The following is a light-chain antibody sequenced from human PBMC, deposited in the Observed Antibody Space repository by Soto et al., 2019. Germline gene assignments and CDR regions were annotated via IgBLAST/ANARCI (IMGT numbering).Light chain of an antibody. Sequence: DIQMTHSPSFLSASVGDIVTITCRASQGISSYLAWYQQKPGKAPKLLIYAASTLQSGVPSRFSGSGSGTEFTLTISSLQPDDFATYYRQHYNSYSEAFGQGTKVDIK. J-gene: IGKJ1*01. CDR3: QHYNSYSEA. CDR1: QGISSY. V-gene: IGKV1-9*01. CDR2: AAS.